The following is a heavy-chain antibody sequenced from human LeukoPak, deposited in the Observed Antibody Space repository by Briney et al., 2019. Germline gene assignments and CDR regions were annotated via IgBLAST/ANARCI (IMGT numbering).Heavy chain of an antibody. CDR3: ARTSKDYSYYYYYYMDV. D-gene: IGHD4-11*01. V-gene: IGHV4-59*01. J-gene: IGHJ6*03. CDR2: IYYSGST. CDR1: GGSISSYY. Sequence: PSETLSLTCTVSGGSISSYYWSWIRQPPGKGLEWIGYIYYSGSTNYNPSLKSRVTISVDTSKNQFSLKLSSVTAADTAVYYCARTSKDYSYYYYYYMDVWGKGTTVTVSS.